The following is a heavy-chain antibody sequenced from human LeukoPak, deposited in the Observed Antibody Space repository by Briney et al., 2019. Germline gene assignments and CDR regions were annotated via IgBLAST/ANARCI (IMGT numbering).Heavy chain of an antibody. CDR2: IKQDGSEK. V-gene: IGHV3-7*01. J-gene: IGHJ4*02. CDR1: GFTFSSYA. CDR3: ARDRRRGFDY. Sequence: GGSLRLSCAASGFTFSSYAMHWVRQAPGKGLEWVANIKQDGSEKYYVDSVKGRFTISRDNAKNSLYLQMNSLRAEDTAVYYCARDRRRGFDYWGQGTLVTVSS.